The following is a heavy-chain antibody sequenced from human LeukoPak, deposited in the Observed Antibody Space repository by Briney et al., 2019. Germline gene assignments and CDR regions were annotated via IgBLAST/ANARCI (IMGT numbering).Heavy chain of an antibody. CDR3: AKDRKVRGVITVFDY. V-gene: IGHV3-66*02. CDR1: EFSVGSNY. J-gene: IGHJ4*02. Sequence: GGSLRLSCAASEFSVGSNYMTWIRQAPGKGLEWVSLIYSGGSTYYADSVKGRFTISRDNSKNTLYLQMNSLRAEDTAVYYCAKDRKVRGVITVFDYWGQGTLVTVSS. D-gene: IGHD3-10*01. CDR2: IYSGGST.